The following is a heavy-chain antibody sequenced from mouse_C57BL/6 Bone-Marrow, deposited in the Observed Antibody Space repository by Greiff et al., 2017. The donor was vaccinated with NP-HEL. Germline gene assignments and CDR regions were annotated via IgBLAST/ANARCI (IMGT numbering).Heavy chain of an antibody. D-gene: IGHD6-1*01. CDR3: ARLQLRYFDV. CDR1: GFTFSDYG. V-gene: IGHV5-17*01. Sequence: DVMLVESGGGLVKPGGSLKLSCAASGFTFSDYGMHWVRQAPEKGLEWVAYISSGSSTIYYADTVKGRFTISRDNAKNTLFLQMTSLRSEDTAMYYCARLQLRYFDVWGTGTTVTVSS. CDR2: ISSGSSTI. J-gene: IGHJ1*03.